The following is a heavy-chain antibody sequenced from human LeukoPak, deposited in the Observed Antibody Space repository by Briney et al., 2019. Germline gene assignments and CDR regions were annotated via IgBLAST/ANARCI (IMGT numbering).Heavy chain of an antibody. CDR3: ATGGGYRFAY. Sequence: ASVKVSCKASGYSITNYAILWVRQAPGQGLEWMGWINTNAEKSTYAPGFTGRYVFSLDSSVNTAYLQISSLKAEDTALYYCATGGGYRFAYWGQGALVTVSS. CDR2: INTNAEKS. CDR1: GYSITNYA. D-gene: IGHD6-25*01. V-gene: IGHV7-4-1*02. J-gene: IGHJ4*02.